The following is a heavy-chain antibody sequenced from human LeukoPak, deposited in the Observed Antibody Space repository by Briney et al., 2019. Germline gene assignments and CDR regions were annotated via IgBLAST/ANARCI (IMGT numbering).Heavy chain of an antibody. CDR2: IYPRGST. J-gene: IGHJ5*02. Sequence: SETLSLTCTVSGASISSYCWSWVRQPPGKGLEWIGYIYPRGSTDYNPSLKSRVTVSVDTSKNQVSMELRSLTATDTAVYYCATSYDSKIAPYDLWGQGTLVTVSS. CDR1: GASISSYC. V-gene: IGHV4-4*09. D-gene: IGHD3-3*01. CDR3: ATSYDSKIAPYDL.